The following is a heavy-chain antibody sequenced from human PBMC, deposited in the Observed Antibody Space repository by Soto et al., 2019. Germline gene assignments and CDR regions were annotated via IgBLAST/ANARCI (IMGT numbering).Heavy chain of an antibody. J-gene: IGHJ4*02. CDR2: IYNSGTT. CDR1: CGSFSNYY. Sequence: QMQLQESGPGLVKPSETLSLTCSVSCGSFSNYYWAWLRQAPGQGLEWIGSIYNSGTTNYNPSLKRRVIISIESSKSLFSLRLNSVTVADSAVYFCASGAPSRYWGQGILVAVSS. D-gene: IGHD4-17*01. V-gene: IGHV4-59*08. CDR3: ASGAPSRY.